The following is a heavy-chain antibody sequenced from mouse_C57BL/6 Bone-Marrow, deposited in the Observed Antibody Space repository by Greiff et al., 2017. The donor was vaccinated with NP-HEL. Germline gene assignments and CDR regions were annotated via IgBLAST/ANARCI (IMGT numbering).Heavy chain of an antibody. CDR1: GFTFSDYY. CDR2: ISNGGGST. Sequence: EVKLMESGGGLVQPGGSLKLSCAASGFTFSDYYMYWVRQTPEKRLEWVAYISNGGGSTYYPDTVKGRFTISRDNAKNTLYLQMSRLESEDTAMYYCAPIYCGNYYAMDYWGQGTSVTVSS. D-gene: IGHD2-1*01. V-gene: IGHV5-12*01. J-gene: IGHJ4*01. CDR3: APIYCGNYYAMDY.